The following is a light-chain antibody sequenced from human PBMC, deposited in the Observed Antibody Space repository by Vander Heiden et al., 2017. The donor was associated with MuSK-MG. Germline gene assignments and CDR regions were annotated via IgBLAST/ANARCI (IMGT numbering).Light chain of an antibody. Sequence: QSLRTQPPSASVTPGRRVTISCSGSSSNIGTNTVNWYQQLPGTAPKLLIYSNNQRPSGVPDRFSGSKSGTSASLAISGLQSEDEADYYCAAWDDSLNGEVFGKGTKLTVL. J-gene: IGLJ2*01. V-gene: IGLV1-44*01. CDR2: SNN. CDR3: AAWDDSLNGEV. CDR1: SSNIGTNT.